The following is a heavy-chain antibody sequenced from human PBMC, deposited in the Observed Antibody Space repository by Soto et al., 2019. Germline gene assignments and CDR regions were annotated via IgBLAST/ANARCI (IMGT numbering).Heavy chain of an antibody. Sequence: QVQLVQSGTEVKKPGASVKVSCKASGYTFLDFYIHWVRQAPGQGLEWMGFINPSGGGTTYAQQFQGIITMTRDTSTSTEYMELISLRSEDTAIYYCARDKPFSAGYWGQGTLVT. CDR3: ARDKPFSAGY. CDR1: GYTFLDFY. V-gene: IGHV1-46*01. CDR2: INPSGGGT. J-gene: IGHJ4*02. D-gene: IGHD3-3*02.